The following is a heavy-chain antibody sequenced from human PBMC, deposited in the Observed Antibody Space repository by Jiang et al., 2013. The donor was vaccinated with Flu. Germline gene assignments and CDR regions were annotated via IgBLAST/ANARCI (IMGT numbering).Heavy chain of an antibody. CDR3: ARSFRRFGELSP. D-gene: IGHD3-10*01. CDR2: IYYSGST. Sequence: GKGLEWIGYIYYSGSTYYNPSLKSRVTISVDTSKNQFSLKLSSVTAADTAVYYCARSFRRFGELSPWGQGTLVTVSS. J-gene: IGHJ5*02. V-gene: IGHV4-31*02.